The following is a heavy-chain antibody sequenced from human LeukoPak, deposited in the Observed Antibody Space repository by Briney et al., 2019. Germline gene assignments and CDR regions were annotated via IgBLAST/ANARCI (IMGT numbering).Heavy chain of an antibody. CDR2: IYPGDSDT. J-gene: IGHJ5*02. CDR1: GYSFINYW. D-gene: IGHD6-13*01. V-gene: IGHV5-51*01. CDR3: ARGGAAANYNWFDP. Sequence: GESLKISCKGSGYSFINYWIVWVRQMPGKGLESMGIIYPGDSDTRYSPSFQGQVTISVDKSITTAYLQWSSLKASDTAMYYCARGGAAANYNWFDPWGQGTLVIVSS.